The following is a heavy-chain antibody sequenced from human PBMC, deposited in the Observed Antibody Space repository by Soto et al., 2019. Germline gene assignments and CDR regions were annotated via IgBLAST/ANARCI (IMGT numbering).Heavy chain of an antibody. CDR3: ARELPGIYYFDY. V-gene: IGHV1-3*01. J-gene: IGHJ4*02. Sequence: GSGKVYYKASGYPFISYAIHLGRQAPGQRLEWMGWINAGNGNTKYSQKFQGRVTITRDTSASTAYMELTSLRSEDTAVYYCARELPGIYYFDYWGQGTMVTVSS. D-gene: IGHD2-15*01. CDR2: INAGNGNT. CDR1: GYPFISYA.